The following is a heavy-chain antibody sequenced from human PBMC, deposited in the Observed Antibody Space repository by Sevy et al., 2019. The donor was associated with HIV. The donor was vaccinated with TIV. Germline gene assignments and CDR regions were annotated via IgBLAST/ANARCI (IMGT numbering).Heavy chain of an antibody. J-gene: IGHJ4*02. CDR3: AREGVGGYSYSLDY. D-gene: IGHD5-18*01. CDR1: GFSFSSYA. CDR2: ISSNGGST. Sequence: GGSLRLSCAASGFSFSSYALHWVRQAPGKGLEYVSAISSNGGSTYYADSVKGRFTISRDNSKNTLYLQMGGLRAEDMAVYYGAREGVGGYSYSLDYWGQGTLVTVSS. V-gene: IGHV3-64*02.